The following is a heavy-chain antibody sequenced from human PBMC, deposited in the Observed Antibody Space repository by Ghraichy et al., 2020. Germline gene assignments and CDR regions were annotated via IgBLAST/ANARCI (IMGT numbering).Heavy chain of an antibody. CDR2: LNPNSGDT. V-gene: IGHV1-2*02. CDR3: ARDPYKLEPHVDY. D-gene: IGHD1-1*01. Sequence: WLNPNSGDTNYAQKFQGRVTMTRDRSISTAYMAVSRLRSADTAVYYCARDPYKLEPHVDYWGQGTLVTVSS. J-gene: IGHJ4*02.